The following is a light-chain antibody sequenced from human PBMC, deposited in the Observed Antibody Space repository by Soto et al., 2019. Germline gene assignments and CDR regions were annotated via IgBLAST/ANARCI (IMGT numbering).Light chain of an antibody. J-gene: IGLJ1*01. CDR3: ASWDDSLNGLYV. V-gene: IGLV1-44*01. CDR2: GST. Sequence: QSVLTQPPSASRTPGQRVTISCSGSSSNIGSNPVTWYQHLPGTAPKLLLSGSTQRPSGVPDRFSSSRSGTSGSLAISGLQSEDEADYYCASWDDSLNGLYVFGSGTKLTVL. CDR1: SSNIGSNP.